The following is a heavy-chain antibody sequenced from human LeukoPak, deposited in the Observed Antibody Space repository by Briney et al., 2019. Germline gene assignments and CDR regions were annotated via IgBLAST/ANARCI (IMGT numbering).Heavy chain of an antibody. CDR2: IYHSGST. CDR1: GGSISSSNW. V-gene: IGHV4-4*02. CDR3: ARGPYYYDSSGYSYYFDY. D-gene: IGHD3-22*01. J-gene: IGHJ4*02. Sequence: SETLSLTCAVSGGSISSSNWWSWVRQPPGKGLEWIGEIYHSGSTNYNPSLKSRLSISIDTSKNHFALRLSSVTAADTAVYYCARGPYYYDSSGYSYYFDYWGQGTLVTVSS.